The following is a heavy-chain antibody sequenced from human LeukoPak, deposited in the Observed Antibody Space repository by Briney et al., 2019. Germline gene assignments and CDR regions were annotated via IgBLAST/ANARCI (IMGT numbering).Heavy chain of an antibody. CDR1: GFTFDDYA. V-gene: IGHV3-9*01. CDR3: AKRSAAGTLGYFDY. D-gene: IGHD6-13*01. Sequence: GGSLRLSCAASGFTFDDYAMHWVRQAPGKGLEWVSGISWNSGTIYYADSVKGRFTISRDDAKKSLYLQMNSLRPEDTALYYCAKRSAAGTLGYFDYWGQGTLVTVSS. CDR2: ISWNSGTI. J-gene: IGHJ4*02.